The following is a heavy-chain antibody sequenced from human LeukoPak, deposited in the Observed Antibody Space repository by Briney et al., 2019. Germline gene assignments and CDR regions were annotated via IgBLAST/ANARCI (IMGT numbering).Heavy chain of an antibody. CDR1: GYSFTSYW. V-gene: IGHV5-51*01. J-gene: IGHJ4*02. CDR2: IYPGDSDT. CDR3: ARLGYYDSSGYLYYFDY. Sequence: GESLKISCKGSGYSFTSYWIGWVRQMPGEGLEWMGIIYPGDSDTRYSPSFQGQVTISADKSISTAYLQWSSLKASDTAMYYCARLGYYDSSGYLYYFDYWGQGTLVTVSS. D-gene: IGHD3-22*01.